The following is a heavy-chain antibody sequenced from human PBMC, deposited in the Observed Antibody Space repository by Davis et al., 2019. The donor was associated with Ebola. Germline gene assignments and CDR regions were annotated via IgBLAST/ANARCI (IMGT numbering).Heavy chain of an antibody. CDR1: GGSFSSYA. D-gene: IGHD1-26*01. CDR2: IIPIFGTT. J-gene: IGHJ6*04. Sequence: SVKVSCKASGGSFSSYAISWVRQAPGQGLEWMGGIIPIFGTTNYAQKFQGRVTITADESTSTAYMELSSLRSEDTAVYYCARWGATPYYYGMDVWGKGTTVTVSS. V-gene: IGHV1-69*13. CDR3: ARWGATPYYYGMDV.